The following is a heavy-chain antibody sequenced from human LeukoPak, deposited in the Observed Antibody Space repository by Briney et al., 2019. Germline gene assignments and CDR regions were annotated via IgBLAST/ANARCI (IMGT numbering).Heavy chain of an antibody. CDR2: MNPNSGNT. V-gene: IGHV1-8*01. J-gene: IGHJ3*02. D-gene: IGHD6-13*01. CDR3: ARDSKGSSWYSGLFAFDI. CDR1: GYTFTSYD. Sequence: ASVKVSCKASGYTFTSYDINWVRQATGQGLEWMGWMNPNSGNTGYAQKFQGRVTMTRNTSISTAYMELSSLRSEDTAVYYCARDSKGSSWYSGLFAFDIWGQGTMVTVSS.